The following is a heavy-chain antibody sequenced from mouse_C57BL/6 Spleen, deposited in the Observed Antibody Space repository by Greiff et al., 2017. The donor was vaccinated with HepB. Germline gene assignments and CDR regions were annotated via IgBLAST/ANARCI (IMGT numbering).Heavy chain of an antibody. D-gene: IGHD2-4*01. CDR3: PRLLFYYDYGGYFDV. Sequence: VQLQQPGAELVKPGASVKLSCKASGYTFTSYWMQWVKQRPGQGLEWIGEIDPSDSYTNYNQKFKGKATLTVDTSSSTAYMQLSSLTSEDSAVYYCPRLLFYYDYGGYFDVWGTGTTVTVSS. V-gene: IGHV1-50*01. CDR2: IDPSDSYT. CDR1: GYTFTSYW. J-gene: IGHJ1*03.